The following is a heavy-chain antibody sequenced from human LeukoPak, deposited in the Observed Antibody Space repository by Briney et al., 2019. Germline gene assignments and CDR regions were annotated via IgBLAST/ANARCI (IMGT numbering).Heavy chain of an antibody. CDR1: GFTFVNYA. D-gene: IGHD3-16*01. Sequence: GGSLRLSCAASGFTFVNYAMSWVRQAPGKGLEWVSAVVGGGGTTFYADSVKGRFTISRDNSKNTLYLQMNSLRAEDTAVYYCARSSLTSRGGDYWGQGTLVTVSS. CDR2: VVGGGGTT. J-gene: IGHJ4*02. CDR3: ARSSLTSRGGDY. V-gene: IGHV3-23*01.